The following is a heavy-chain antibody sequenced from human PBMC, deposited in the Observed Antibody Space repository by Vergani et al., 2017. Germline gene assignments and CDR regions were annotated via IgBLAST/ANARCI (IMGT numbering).Heavy chain of an antibody. CDR2: IYYSGST. D-gene: IGHD6-19*01. Sequence: QLQLQESGPGLVKPSATLSLTCSVSGASIRSSNYYWGWIRQPPGKVLEWIASIYYSGSTYYNPSLKSRVTISVDTSKNQFSLKLSSVTAADTAVYFCARHSTVECLVKLGWSDPWGQGILVTVSS. J-gene: IGHJ5*02. CDR3: ARHSTVECLVKLGWSDP. CDR1: GASIRSSNYY. V-gene: IGHV4-39*01.